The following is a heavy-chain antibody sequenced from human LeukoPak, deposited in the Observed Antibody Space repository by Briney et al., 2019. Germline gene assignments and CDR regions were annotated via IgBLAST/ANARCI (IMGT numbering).Heavy chain of an antibody. J-gene: IGHJ4*02. Sequence: SETLSLTCTASGGSISSSSYYWGWIRQPPGKGLEWIGSIYHSGSTNYNPSLKSRVTISVDTSKNQFSLKLSSVTAADTAVYYCAREDPPLGYSYGIDYWGQGTLVTVSS. D-gene: IGHD5-18*01. CDR1: GGSISSSSYY. CDR2: IYHSGST. CDR3: AREDPPLGYSYGIDY. V-gene: IGHV4-39*07.